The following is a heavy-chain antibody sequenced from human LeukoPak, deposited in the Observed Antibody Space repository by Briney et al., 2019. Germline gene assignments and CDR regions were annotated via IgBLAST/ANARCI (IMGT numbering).Heavy chain of an antibody. D-gene: IGHD1-26*01. J-gene: IGHJ3*02. Sequence: PGGSLRLSCAASGFTFSSYSMNWVRQAPGKGLEWVSYISSSSSTIYYADSVKGRFTISRDNAKNSLYLQMNSLRAEDTAVYYCASFRSGSYSAFDIWGQGTMVTVSS. CDR2: ISSSSSTI. CDR1: GFTFSSYS. V-gene: IGHV3-48*01. CDR3: ASFRSGSYSAFDI.